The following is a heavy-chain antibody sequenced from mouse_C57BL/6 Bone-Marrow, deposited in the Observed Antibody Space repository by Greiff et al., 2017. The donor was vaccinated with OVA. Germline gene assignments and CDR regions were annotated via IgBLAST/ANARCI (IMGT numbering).Heavy chain of an antibody. D-gene: IGHD4-1*01. CDR1: GFSLTSYG. V-gene: IGHV2-3*01. CDR3: AKQGDWDWFAY. J-gene: IGHJ3*01. CDR2: IWGDGST. Sequence: QVQLQQSGPGLVAPSQSLSITCTVSGFSLTSYGVSWVRQPPGKGLEWLGVIWGDGSTNYHSALISRLGISKDNSKSQVFLTLNSLQTDDTATYYGAKQGDWDWFAYWGQGTLVTVSA.